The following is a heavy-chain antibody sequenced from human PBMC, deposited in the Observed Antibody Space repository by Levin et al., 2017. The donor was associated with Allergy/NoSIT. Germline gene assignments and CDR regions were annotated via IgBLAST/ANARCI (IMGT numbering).Heavy chain of an antibody. V-gene: IGHV4-34*01. J-gene: IGHJ3*02. CDR1: GGSFGGYY. D-gene: IGHD4-17*01. CDR2: ISHRGST. Sequence: PGGSLRLSCAVSGGSFGGYYWSWLRQPPGKGPEWIGEISHRGSTTYNPSLKSRVSISVDTSRNQFSINLNSVTAADTAVYYCAVFSLRYGTFEIWGRGTMVTVSS. CDR3: AVFSLRYGTFEI.